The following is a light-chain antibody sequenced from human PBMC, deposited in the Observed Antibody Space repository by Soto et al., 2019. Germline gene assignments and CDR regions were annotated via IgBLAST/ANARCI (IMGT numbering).Light chain of an antibody. Sequence: QSVLTQPPSVSGDPGQRVTISCTGSSSNIGAGYDVHWYQQLPGTAPKLLIYGNSNPPSGVPDRFSGSKSGTSASLAITGLQAEYEADYYCQSYDSSLSALFGVGTKLTVL. CDR2: GNS. J-gene: IGLJ3*02. CDR3: QSYDSSLSAL. V-gene: IGLV1-40*01. CDR1: SSNIGAGYD.